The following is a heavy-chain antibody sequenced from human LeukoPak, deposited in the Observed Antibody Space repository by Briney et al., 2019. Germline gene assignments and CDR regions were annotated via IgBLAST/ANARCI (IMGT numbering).Heavy chain of an antibody. Sequence: PSETLSLTCTVSGGSIRSSSYYWGWIRQPPGKGLEWIGTIYYSGSTYYNPSLKSRVTISVDTSKNQFSLKLSSVTAADTAVYYCARHAGYTAMDNWGQGTLVTVSS. D-gene: IGHD5-18*01. CDR2: IYYSGST. CDR1: GGSIRSSSYY. CDR3: ARHAGYTAMDN. V-gene: IGHV4-39*01. J-gene: IGHJ4*02.